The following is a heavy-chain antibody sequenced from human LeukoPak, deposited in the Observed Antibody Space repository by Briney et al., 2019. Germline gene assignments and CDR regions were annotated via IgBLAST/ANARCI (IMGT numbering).Heavy chain of an antibody. Sequence: GGSLRLSCSASGFTFSTYWMSWVRQAPGKGLEWVANMRRDGNEIYYLDSVRGRFTISRDNAKNSLYLQMNSLRAEDTAVYYCARVSGTILIWPQPFGDGMDVWGQGTTVTVSS. CDR3: ARVSGTILIWPQPFGDGMDV. J-gene: IGHJ6*02. CDR2: MRRDGNEI. CDR1: GFTFSTYW. V-gene: IGHV3-7*01. D-gene: IGHD2-8*01.